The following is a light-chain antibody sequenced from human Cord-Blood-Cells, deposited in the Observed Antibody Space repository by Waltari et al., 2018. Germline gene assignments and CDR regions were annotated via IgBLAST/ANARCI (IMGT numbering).Light chain of an antibody. Sequence: QSALTQPPSASGSPGQSVTISCTGTSSDVGGYYHVSWYQQHPGKAPKLMIYEVSKRPSGVPDRFSGYKSGNTASLTVSGLQAEDEADYYCSSYAGSNNVVFGGGTKLTVL. J-gene: IGLJ2*01. V-gene: IGLV2-8*01. CDR2: EVS. CDR3: SSYAGSNNVV. CDR1: SSDVGGYYH.